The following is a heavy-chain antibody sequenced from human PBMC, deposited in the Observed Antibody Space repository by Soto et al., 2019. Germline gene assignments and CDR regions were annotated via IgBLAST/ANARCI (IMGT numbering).Heavy chain of an antibody. CDR3: VKVRRDIVGEQADRFDY. D-gene: IGHD5-12*01. CDR2: ISYDGSNK. Sequence: GGSLRLSCAASGFTFSSYGMHWVRQAPGKGLEWVAVISYDGSNKYCADSVKGRFTISRDNSKNTLYLQMNSLRAEDTAVYYCVKVRRDIVGEQADRFDYPAQRAAVTV. CDR1: GFTFSSYG. J-gene: IGHJ4*01. V-gene: IGHV3-30*18.